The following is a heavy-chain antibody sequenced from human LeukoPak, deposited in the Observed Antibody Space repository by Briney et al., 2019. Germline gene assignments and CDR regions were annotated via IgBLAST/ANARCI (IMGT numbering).Heavy chain of an antibody. CDR1: LGSPCGYY. D-gene: IGHD2/OR15-2a*01. V-gene: IGHV4-34*01. CDR3: AGGLSNSRRTLLGLDY. CDR2: INHSGSA. J-gene: IGHJ4*02. Sequence: LETLSVTRAHHLGSPCGYYWNSIRPNPGERGGWVGEINHSGSANYNTSLKSRVTITIDTTNNQYSLKMSSVTAADTAVFYCAGGLSNSRRTLLGLDYWGQGTLVTVSS.